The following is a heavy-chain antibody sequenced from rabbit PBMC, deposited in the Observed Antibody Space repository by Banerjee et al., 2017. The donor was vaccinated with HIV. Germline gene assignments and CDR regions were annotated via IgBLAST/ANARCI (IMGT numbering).Heavy chain of an antibody. CDR2: VGSSGNT. CDR1: GFDFSSNG. J-gene: IGHJ4*01. D-gene: IGHD7-1*01. CDR3: ARVYAGYLDDGDGYFNL. Sequence: QEQLVESGGGLVKPGASLTLTCKASGFDFSSNGISWVRQAPGKGLEWIACVGSSGNTYYASWAKGRFTISSDNAQTTVFLQMTSLTASDAATYFCARVYAGYLDDGDGYFNLWGQGTLVTVS. V-gene: IGHV1S47*01.